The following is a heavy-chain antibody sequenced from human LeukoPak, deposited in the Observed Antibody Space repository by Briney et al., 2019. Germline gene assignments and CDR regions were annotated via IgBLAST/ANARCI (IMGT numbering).Heavy chain of an antibody. D-gene: IGHD2-21*02. V-gene: IGHV1-2*02. CDR1: GFTFIGHY. J-gene: IGHJ4*02. CDR3: VREGNELLSKNFDY. CDR2: INPHSGGT. Sequence: ASVKVSCKASGFTFIGHYIHWVRQAPGQGLEWMGYINPHSGGTSSPQKFQGRVTMTTDTSISAVYMELSSLTSDDTAMYYCVREGNELLSKNFDYWGQGSLVTVSS.